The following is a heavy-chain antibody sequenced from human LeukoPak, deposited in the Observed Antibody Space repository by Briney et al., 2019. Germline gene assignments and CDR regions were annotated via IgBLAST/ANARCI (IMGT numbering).Heavy chain of an antibody. CDR2: INHSGST. Sequence: PSGTLSLTCAVYGGSFIGYYWSWIRQPPGKGLEWIGEINHSGSTNYNPSLKSRVTISVDTSKNQFSLKLSSVTAADTAVYYCARADNYVRFDYWGQGTLVTVSS. CDR3: ARADNYVRFDY. J-gene: IGHJ4*02. D-gene: IGHD4-11*01. V-gene: IGHV4-34*01. CDR1: GGSFIGYY.